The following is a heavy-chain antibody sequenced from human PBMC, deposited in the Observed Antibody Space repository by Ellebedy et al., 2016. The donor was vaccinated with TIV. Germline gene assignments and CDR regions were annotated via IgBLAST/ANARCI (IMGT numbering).Heavy chain of an antibody. CDR2: IRSDGSTK. J-gene: IGHJ6*02. CDR1: GFSTSG. D-gene: IGHD4-17*01. V-gene: IGHV3-30*02. Sequence: PGGSLRLSCATSGFSTSGMHWVRPAPGKGLEWVAFIRSDGSTKYYADSVTDRFTISRDTSKNPLDLQINSLRPEDTALYYCVKGAFPVPTVMAVWGQGTMVSVSS. CDR3: VKGAFPVPTVMAV.